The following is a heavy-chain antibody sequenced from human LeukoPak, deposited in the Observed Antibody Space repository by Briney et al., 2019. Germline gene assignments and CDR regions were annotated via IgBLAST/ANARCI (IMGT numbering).Heavy chain of an antibody. J-gene: IGHJ4*02. CDR2: ISYDGSNK. CDR1: GXTFSSYG. CDR3: AKDPGFWSGYSDY. Sequence: PGGSLRLSCAASGXTFSSYGMHWVRQAPGKGLEWVAVISYDGSNKYYVDSVKGRFTISRDNSKNTLYLQMNSLRPEDTAVYYCAKDPGFWSGYSDYWGQGTLVTVSS. D-gene: IGHD3-3*01. V-gene: IGHV3-30*18.